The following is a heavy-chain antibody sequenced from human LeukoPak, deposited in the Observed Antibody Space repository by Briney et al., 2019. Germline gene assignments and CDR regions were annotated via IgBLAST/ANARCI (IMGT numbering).Heavy chain of an antibody. CDR3: ARDLLNEGNHLDY. V-gene: IGHV4-30-4*08. J-gene: IGHJ4*02. CDR2: IYYSGST. Sequence: SQTLSPTCAVSGGSISSGGYSWSWIRQPPGKGLEWIGYIYYSGSTYYNPSLKSRVTISVDTSKNQFSLKLSSVTAADTAVYYCARDLLNEGNHLDYWGQGTLVTVSS. CDR1: GGSISSGGYS. D-gene: IGHD4-23*01.